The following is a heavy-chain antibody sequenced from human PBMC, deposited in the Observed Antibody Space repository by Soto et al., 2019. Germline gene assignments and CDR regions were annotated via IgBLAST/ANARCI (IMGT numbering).Heavy chain of an antibody. CDR3: AKSMLCSGGSCYAEYFQH. CDR1: GFTFSSYA. CDR2: ISGSGGST. V-gene: IGHV3-23*01. D-gene: IGHD2-15*01. J-gene: IGHJ1*01. Sequence: GGSLRLSCAASGFTFSSYARSWVRQAPGKGLEWVSAISGSGGSTYYADSVKGRFTISRDNSKNTLYLQMNSLRAEDTAVYYCAKSMLCSGGSCYAEYFQHWGQGTLVTVSS.